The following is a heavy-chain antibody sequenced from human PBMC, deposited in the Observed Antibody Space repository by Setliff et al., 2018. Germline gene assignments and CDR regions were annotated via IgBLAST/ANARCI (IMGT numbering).Heavy chain of an antibody. CDR1: GDSIINYY. J-gene: IGHJ4*02. CDR3: ARGVSGVSWTPRY. V-gene: IGHV4-59*08. D-gene: IGHD2-15*01. CDR2: LYYSGNT. Sequence: SETLSLTCTVSGDSIINYYWSWIRQAPGKGLEWIGYLYYSGNTNYNPSLKSRVTISGDTSQNQFSLKVNSVTAADTAVYYCARGVSGVSWTPRYWGRGTLVTVSS.